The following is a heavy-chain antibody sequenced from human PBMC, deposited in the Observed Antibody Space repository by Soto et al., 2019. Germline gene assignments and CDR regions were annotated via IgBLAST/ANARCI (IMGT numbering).Heavy chain of an antibody. CDR1: GGSISSYF. V-gene: IGHV4-59*01. CDR3: ARGERYLATPDIYGMDV. CDR2: IYSSGNT. J-gene: IGHJ6*02. D-gene: IGHD1-20*01. Sequence: PSETLSLTCTVSGGSISSYFWSWIRQPPGKGLEWIGYIYSSGNTNYNPSLKSRVTMTRDTSTSTVYMELSSLRSEDTAVYYCARGERYLATPDIYGMDVWGQGTTVTVSS.